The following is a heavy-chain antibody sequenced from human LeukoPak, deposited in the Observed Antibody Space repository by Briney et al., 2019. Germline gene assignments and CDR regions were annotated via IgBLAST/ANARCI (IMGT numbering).Heavy chain of an antibody. CDR3: ARAPGSSGYLTYFDY. Sequence: PSETLSLTCTVSGGSIGSYYWSWLRQPPGKGLEWIGYIYYSGSTNYNPSLKSRVTISVDTSKNQFSLKLSSVTAADTAVYYCARAPGSSGYLTYFDYWGQGTLVTVSS. J-gene: IGHJ4*02. CDR1: GGSIGSYY. D-gene: IGHD3-22*01. CDR2: IYYSGST. V-gene: IGHV4-59*01.